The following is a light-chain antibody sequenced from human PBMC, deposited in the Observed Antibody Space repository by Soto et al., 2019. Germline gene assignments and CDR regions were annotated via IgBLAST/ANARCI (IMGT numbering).Light chain of an antibody. CDR1: SSDVGGYNY. V-gene: IGLV2-14*01. J-gene: IGLJ1*01. Sequence: QSVLTQPASVSGSPGQSITISCTGTSSDVGGYNYVSWYQQHPGKAPKLMIYDVSNRPSGVSNRFSGSKSGNTASLTISGRQAEDEADYYCSSYTSISTLYVFGTGTKLTVL. CDR3: SSYTSISTLYV. CDR2: DVS.